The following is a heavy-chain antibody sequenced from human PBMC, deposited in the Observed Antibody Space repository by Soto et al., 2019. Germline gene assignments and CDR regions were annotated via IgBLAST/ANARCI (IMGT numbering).Heavy chain of an antibody. J-gene: IGHJ6*02. D-gene: IGHD3-3*01. CDR1: GYTFTGYY. Sequence: ASVKVSCKASGYTFTGYYMHWVQQAPGQGLEWMGWINPNSGGTNYAQKFQGWVTMTRDTSISTAYMELSRLRSDDTAVYYCARDMQGRTYYDFWSGSSYGMDVWGQGTTVTVSS. CDR2: INPNSGGT. CDR3: ARDMQGRTYYDFWSGSSYGMDV. V-gene: IGHV1-2*04.